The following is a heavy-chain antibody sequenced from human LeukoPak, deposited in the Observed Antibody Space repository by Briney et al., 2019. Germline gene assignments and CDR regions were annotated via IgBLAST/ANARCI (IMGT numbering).Heavy chain of an antibody. V-gene: IGHV4-34*01. J-gene: IGHJ4*02. CDR2: INHSGST. Sequence: PSETLSLTCAVSGGSFSGYYWSWIRQPPGKGLEWIGEINHSGSTNYNPSLKSQVTISVDTSKNQFSLKLSSVTAADTAVYYCAQIGYCSSTSCPNPSDYWGQGTLVTVSS. CDR1: GGSFSGYY. D-gene: IGHD2-2*01. CDR3: AQIGYCSSTSCPNPSDY.